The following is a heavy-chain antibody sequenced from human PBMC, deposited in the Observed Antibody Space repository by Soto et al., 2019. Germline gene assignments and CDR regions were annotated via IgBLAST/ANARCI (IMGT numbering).Heavy chain of an antibody. CDR1: GYTFTSYA. J-gene: IGHJ5*02. D-gene: IGHD1-26*01. CDR3: AKGSVGRNNWFDP. Sequence: QVQLVQSGAEEKKPGASVKVSCKASGYTFTSYAMHWVRQAPGQRLEWMGWINAGNGNTKYSQKFQGRVTITRDTSVSTADMELSSLRSEDTAVYYWAKGSVGRNNWFDPWGQGTLVTVSS. CDR2: INAGNGNT. V-gene: IGHV1-3*05.